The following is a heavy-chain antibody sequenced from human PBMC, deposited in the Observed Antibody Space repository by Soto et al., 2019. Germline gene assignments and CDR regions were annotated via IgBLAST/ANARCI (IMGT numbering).Heavy chain of an antibody. V-gene: IGHV4-39*07. CDR3: ARSRQTPVRYFDWNFDY. J-gene: IGHJ4*02. CDR2: IYYSGST. CDR1: GGSISSSSCY. D-gene: IGHD3-9*01. Sequence: SETLSLTCTVSGGSISSSSCYWGWIRQPPGKGLEWIGNIYYSGSTYYNPSLKSRVTISVDTSKNKFSVKLRSLTAADTAVYYCARSRQTPVRYFDWNFDYCGQGLLVTVS.